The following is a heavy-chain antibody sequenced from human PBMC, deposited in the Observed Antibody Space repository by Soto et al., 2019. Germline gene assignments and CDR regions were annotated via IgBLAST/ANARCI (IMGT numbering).Heavy chain of an antibody. CDR3: AREGVAPYYYYGMDV. J-gene: IGHJ6*02. Sequence: GGSLRLSCAASGFTFSGYYMSWIREAPGKGLEWISYISSSGTTENYADSVKGRFTVSRDNAKNSLYLQVNSLRAEDTAVYYCAREGVAPYYYYGMDVWGQGTPVTVS. CDR1: GFTFSGYY. V-gene: IGHV3-11*01. CDR2: ISSSGTTE. D-gene: IGHD5-12*01.